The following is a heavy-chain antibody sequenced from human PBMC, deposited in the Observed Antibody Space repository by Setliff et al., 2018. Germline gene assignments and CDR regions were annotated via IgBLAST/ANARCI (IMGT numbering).Heavy chain of an antibody. Sequence: ASVKVSCKASGYTFTGYYMHWVRQAPGQGLEWMGWINPNSGGTNYAQKFQGWVTMTRDTSISTAYMELSRLRSDDTAVYYCARADMYYYDRSGFWAEYFQHWGQGTLVTVSS. CDR1: GYTFTGYY. CDR3: ARADMYYYDRSGFWAEYFQH. V-gene: IGHV1-2*04. D-gene: IGHD3-22*01. J-gene: IGHJ1*01. CDR2: INPNSGGT.